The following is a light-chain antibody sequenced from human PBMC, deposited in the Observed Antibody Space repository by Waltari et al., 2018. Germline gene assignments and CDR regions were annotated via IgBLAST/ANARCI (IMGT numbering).Light chain of an antibody. V-gene: IGKV1-39*01. J-gene: IGKJ1*01. CDR3: QQGYRIPTT. CDR2: RAS. CDR1: QTITTY. Sequence: DIQMTQSPSSLSASVGDRVTITCRASQTITTYLNWFQKKPGKGPGLLTFRASQLHSGVPLRFSGSGSETHVTLTISSLQPEDFAFYYCQQGYRIPTTFGQGTRVEL.